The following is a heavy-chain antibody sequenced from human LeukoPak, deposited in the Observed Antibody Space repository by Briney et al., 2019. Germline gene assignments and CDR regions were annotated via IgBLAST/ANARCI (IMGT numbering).Heavy chain of an antibody. V-gene: IGHV4-4*02. J-gene: IGHJ4*02. CDR2: IYHSGST. CDR3: ARGVGTPAAGTAGAYDY. D-gene: IGHD6-13*01. Sequence: PSETLSLTCAVSGGSISSSNWWSWVRQPPGKGLEWIGEIYHSGSTNYNLSLKSRVTISVDKSKNQFSLKLSSVTAADTAVYYCARGVGTPAAGTAGAYDYWGQGTLVTVSS. CDR1: GGSISSSNW.